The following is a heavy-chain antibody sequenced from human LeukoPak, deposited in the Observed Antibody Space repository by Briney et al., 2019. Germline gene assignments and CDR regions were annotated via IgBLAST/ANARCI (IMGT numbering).Heavy chain of an antibody. V-gene: IGHV1-2*02. Sequence: ASVTVSCKASGYTFTGYYMHWVRQAPGQGLEWIGWINPNSGGTNYAQKFQGRVTMTRDTSISTAYMELSRLRSDDTAVYYCARDLGATTLSAFDIWGQGTMVTVS. CDR2: INPNSGGT. CDR3: ARDLGATTLSAFDI. CDR1: GYTFTGYY. D-gene: IGHD1-26*01. J-gene: IGHJ3*02.